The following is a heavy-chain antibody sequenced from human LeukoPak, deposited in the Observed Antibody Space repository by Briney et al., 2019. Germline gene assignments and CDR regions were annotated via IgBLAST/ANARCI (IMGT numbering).Heavy chain of an antibody. CDR3: AREDGDYGLPRYFDY. CDR1: GFTFSSYW. D-gene: IGHD4-17*01. Sequence: PGGSLRLSCAASGFTFSSYWMSWVRQAPGKGLEWVANIKQDGSEKYYVDSVKGRFTISRDNAKNSLYLQMNSLRAEDTAVYYCAREDGDYGLPRYFDYWGQGTLVTVSS. V-gene: IGHV3-7*01. CDR2: IKQDGSEK. J-gene: IGHJ4*02.